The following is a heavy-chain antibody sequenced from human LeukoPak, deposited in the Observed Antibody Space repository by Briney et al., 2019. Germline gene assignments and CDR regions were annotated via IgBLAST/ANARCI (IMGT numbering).Heavy chain of an antibody. CDR1: GFTFSRYA. CDR3: ASYDASGLFDY. J-gene: IGHJ4*02. Sequence: GGSLRLSCAASGFTFSRYAIHWARQAPGKGLEWVASIRYDGTDKYYQDSVKGRFTISRDNSKSTLYLQMNSLRADDAALYYCASYDASGLFDYWGQGTLVTVSS. V-gene: IGHV3-30*02. D-gene: IGHD3-10*01. CDR2: IRYDGTDK.